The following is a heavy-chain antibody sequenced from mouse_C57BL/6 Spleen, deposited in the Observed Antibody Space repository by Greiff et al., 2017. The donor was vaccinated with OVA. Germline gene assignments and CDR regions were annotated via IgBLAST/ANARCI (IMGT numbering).Heavy chain of an antibody. Sequence: VQLQQSVAELVRPGASVKLSCTASGFNIKNTYMHWVKQRPEQGLEWIGRIDPANGNTKYAPKFQGKATITADTSSNTAYLQLSSLTSEDTSIYYCAKGSYYGSYYYAMDYWGQGTSVTVSS. CDR2: IDPANGNT. CDR1: GFNIKNTY. J-gene: IGHJ4*01. CDR3: AKGSYYGSYYYAMDY. D-gene: IGHD1-1*01. V-gene: IGHV14-3*01.